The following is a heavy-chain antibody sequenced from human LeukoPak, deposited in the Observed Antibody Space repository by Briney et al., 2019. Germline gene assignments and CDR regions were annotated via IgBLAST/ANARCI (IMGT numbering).Heavy chain of an antibody. CDR2: IYTSGST. CDR3: ARGPARRYCSSTSCYGRYFDV. J-gene: IGHJ6*04. CDR1: GGSISSYY. Sequence: SETLSLTCTVSGGSISSYYWSWIRQPAGKGLEWIGRIYTSGSTNYNPSLKSRVTISVDTSKNQFSLKLSSVTAADTAVYYCARGPARRYCSSTSCYGRYFDVWGKGTTVTVSS. D-gene: IGHD2-2*01. V-gene: IGHV4-4*07.